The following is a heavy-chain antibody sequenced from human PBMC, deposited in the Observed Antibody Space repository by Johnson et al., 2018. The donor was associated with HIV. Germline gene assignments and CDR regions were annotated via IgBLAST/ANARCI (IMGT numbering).Heavy chain of an antibody. J-gene: IGHJ3*02. CDR2: INWNGGST. D-gene: IGHD1-26*01. CDR3: ARDRGYSGSYTGAFDI. CDR1: GFTFDDYG. V-gene: IGHV3-20*04. Sequence: VLLVESGGGVVRPGWSLRLSCAASGFTFDDYGMSWVRQAPGKGLEWVSGINWNGGSTGYADSVKGRFTISRDNAKNSLYVQMKSLRAEDTALYYCARDRGYSGSYTGAFDIWGQGTMVTVSS.